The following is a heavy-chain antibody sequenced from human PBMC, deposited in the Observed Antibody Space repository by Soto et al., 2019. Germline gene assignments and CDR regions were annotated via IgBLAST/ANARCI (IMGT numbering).Heavy chain of an antibody. CDR3: ARACLGGLRYFDCEFDP. V-gene: IGHV1-3*01. J-gene: IGHJ5*02. Sequence: ASVKVSCKASGYTFTSYAMHWVRQAPGQRLEWMGWINAGNGNTKYSQKFQGRVTITRDTSASTAYMELSSLRSEDTAVYYCARACLGGLRYFDCEFDPWGQGTLVTVSS. CDR1: GYTFTSYA. CDR2: INAGNGNT. D-gene: IGHD3-9*01.